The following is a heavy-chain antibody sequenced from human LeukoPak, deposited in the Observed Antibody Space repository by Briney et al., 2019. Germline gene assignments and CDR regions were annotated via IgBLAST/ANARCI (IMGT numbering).Heavy chain of an antibody. CDR3: AKFLPTHIVVANYYFDY. Sequence: GGSLRLSCAASGLPFSSYAMSWVPQATGKGLEWVSAISGSGGSTYYVDSVKGRFTVCRDNSKNTLHLQMNSLRAEDTAVYYCAKFLPTHIVVANYYFDYGGEGTLVTVSS. CDR2: ISGSGGST. CDR1: GLPFSSYA. V-gene: IGHV3-23*01. D-gene: IGHD2-21*01. J-gene: IGHJ4*02.